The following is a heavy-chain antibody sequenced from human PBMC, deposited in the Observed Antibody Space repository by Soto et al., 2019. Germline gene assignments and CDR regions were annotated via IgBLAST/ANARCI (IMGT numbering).Heavy chain of an antibody. CDR1: GFSLSTSGVG. D-gene: IGHD3-9*01. J-gene: IGHJ3*02. V-gene: IGHV2-5*02. CDR2: IYWDDDK. Sequence: QITLKESGPTLVKPTQTLTLTCTFSGFSLSTSGVGVGWIRQPPGKALEWLALIYWDDDKRYSPSLKSRLTITKDTSKNQVVLTMTNMDPVDTATYYCAHSDDIVTGYYRTDAFDIWGQGTMVTVSS. CDR3: AHSDDIVTGYYRTDAFDI.